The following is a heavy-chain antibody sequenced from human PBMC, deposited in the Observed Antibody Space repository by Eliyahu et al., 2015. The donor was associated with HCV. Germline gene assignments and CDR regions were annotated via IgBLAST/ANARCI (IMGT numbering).Heavy chain of an antibody. V-gene: IGHV3-30*01. CDR1: GFTFSSXA. CDR3: ARVLVPAAMLDLGLGYFDY. Sequence: QVQLVESGGGVVQPGRSLRLSCAASGFTFSSXAMPWVRQAPGKGLGWVAVISYDGSNKYYADSVKGRFTISRDNSKNTLYLQMNSLRAEDTAVYYCARVLVPAAMLDLGLGYFDYWGQGTLVTVSS. D-gene: IGHD2-2*01. J-gene: IGHJ4*02. CDR2: ISYDGSNK.